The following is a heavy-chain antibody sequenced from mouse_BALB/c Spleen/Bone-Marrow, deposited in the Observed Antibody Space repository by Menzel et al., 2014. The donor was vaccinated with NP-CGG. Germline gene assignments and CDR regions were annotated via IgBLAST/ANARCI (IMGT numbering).Heavy chain of an antibody. J-gene: IGHJ1*01. CDR1: GFDFSRYW. CDR3: ARPTLLRYFDV. Sequence: EVQLVESGGGLVQPGGSLKLSCAASGFDFSRYWTSWVRQAPGKGLEWIGEINPDSSTINYTPSLKDKFIISRDNAKNTLYLQMSKVRSEDAALYYCARPTLLRYFDVWGAGTTVTVSS. CDR2: INPDSSTI. D-gene: IGHD1-2*01. V-gene: IGHV4-1*02.